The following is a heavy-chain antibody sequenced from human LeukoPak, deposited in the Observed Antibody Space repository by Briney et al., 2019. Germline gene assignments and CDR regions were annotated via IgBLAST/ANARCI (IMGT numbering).Heavy chain of an antibody. J-gene: IGHJ4*02. CDR2: ISDGDETI. D-gene: IGHD2-2*01. Sequence: GGSLRLSCAASGYTFTSYSMNWVRQAPGKGLEWVSYISDGDETIYYADSVKGRFTISRDNAKNSLYLQMNSLRAEDTAVYYCARDCGTTSCYDSPDFDYWGQGTLVTVSS. CDR1: GYTFTSYS. CDR3: ARDCGTTSCYDSPDFDY. V-gene: IGHV3-48*01.